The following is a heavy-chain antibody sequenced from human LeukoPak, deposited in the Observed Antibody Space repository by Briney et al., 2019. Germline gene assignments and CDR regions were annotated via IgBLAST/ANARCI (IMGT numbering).Heavy chain of an antibody. Sequence: PSGTLSLTCTVSGDSISSTNWWTWVRQSPGKGLEWIGEIYHTGSTQYNPSLHSRVTISLDKSKNYFSLSLQSVTAADTAVYYCARGQMELPLQELGRPYWYFDLWGRGTLVTVSS. CDR3: ARGQMELPLQELGRPYWYFDL. V-gene: IGHV4-4*02. J-gene: IGHJ2*01. CDR1: GDSISSTNW. D-gene: IGHD3-10*01. CDR2: IYHTGST.